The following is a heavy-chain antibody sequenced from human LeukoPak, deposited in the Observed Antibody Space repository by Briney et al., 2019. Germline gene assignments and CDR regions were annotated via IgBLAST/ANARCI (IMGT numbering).Heavy chain of an antibody. J-gene: IGHJ3*02. CDR3: ARDLEDSSTTAHAFDI. D-gene: IGHD2-2*01. CDR2: GYFRGNT. CDR1: GGSISSGAYY. Sequence: SETLSLTCTVSGGSISSGAYYWSWIRQLPGKGLEWIGYGYFRGNTFYNPSLKSRVTISVDTSNNQLSLKLSSVTAADTAVYYCARDLEDSSTTAHAFDIWGQGTMVTVSS. V-gene: IGHV4-31*03.